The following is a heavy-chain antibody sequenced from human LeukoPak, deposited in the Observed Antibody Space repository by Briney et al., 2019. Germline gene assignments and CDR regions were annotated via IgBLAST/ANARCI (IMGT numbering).Heavy chain of an antibody. CDR1: GFTFSSYS. D-gene: IGHD6-19*01. Sequence: GGSLRLSCAASGFTFSSYSMSWVRQAPGKGLGWVSGINWNGGSTGYADSVKGRFTISRDNAKNSLHLQMNSLRAEDTALYYCARDSGIAVAGTDYWGQGTLVTVSS. CDR2: INWNGGST. J-gene: IGHJ4*02. CDR3: ARDSGIAVAGTDY. V-gene: IGHV3-20*04.